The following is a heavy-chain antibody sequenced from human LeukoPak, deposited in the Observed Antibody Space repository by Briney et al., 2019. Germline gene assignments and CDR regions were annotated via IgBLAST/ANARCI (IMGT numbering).Heavy chain of an antibody. CDR3: ARVVTSVVVPAATVWDYYFDY. Sequence: SVKVSCKAFGGTFSSYAISWVRQAPGQGLEWMGGIIPIFGTANYAQKFQGRVTITADESTSTAYMELSSLRSEDTAVYYCARVVTSVVVPAATVWDYYFDYWGQGTLVTVSS. J-gene: IGHJ4*02. V-gene: IGHV1-69*13. D-gene: IGHD2-2*01. CDR1: GGTFSSYA. CDR2: IIPIFGTA.